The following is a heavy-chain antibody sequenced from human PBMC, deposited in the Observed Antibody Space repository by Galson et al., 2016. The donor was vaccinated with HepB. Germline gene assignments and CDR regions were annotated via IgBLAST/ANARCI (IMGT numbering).Heavy chain of an antibody. Sequence: SLRLSCAASGSTVSSKYMSWVRQAPGKGLEWVSVIHTGGSTYYADSVRGRFTISRDNSKNTLYLQMNSLRAEDTAVYYCALGTGIGWYGADWGQGTLVTVPS. V-gene: IGHV3-53*01. J-gene: IGHJ4*02. CDR3: ALGTGIGWYGAD. CDR2: IHTGGST. D-gene: IGHD6-19*01. CDR1: GSTVSSKY.